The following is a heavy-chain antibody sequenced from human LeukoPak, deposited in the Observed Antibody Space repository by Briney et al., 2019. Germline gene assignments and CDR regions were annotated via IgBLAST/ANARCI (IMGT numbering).Heavy chain of an antibody. CDR1: EYTFTDYY. J-gene: IGHJ4*02. Sequence: VASVKVSCKASEYTFTDYYIHWVRQAPGQGLEWMGWINTNTGNPTYAQGFTGRFVFSLDTSVSTAYLQISSLKAEDTAVYYRARDKVYYYDSSGYYSPLGYWGQGTLVTVSS. CDR3: ARDKVYYYDSSGYYSPLGY. V-gene: IGHV7-4-1*02. D-gene: IGHD3-22*01. CDR2: INTNTGNP.